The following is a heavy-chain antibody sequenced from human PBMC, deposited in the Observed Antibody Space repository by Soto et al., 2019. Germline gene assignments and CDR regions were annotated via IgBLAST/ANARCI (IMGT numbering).Heavy chain of an antibody. CDR2: AYYRSQWYY. V-gene: IGHV6-1*01. CDR3: TTQKGDSRTYNGMDV. J-gene: IGHJ6*02. D-gene: IGHD2-21*02. CDR1: GDSVSSNSAA. Sequence: QVQLQQSGPGLVKPSQTLSLTCAISGDSVSSNSAAWNWIRQSPSRGLEWLGRAYYRSQWYYDSAVLVRSRRTVMTVTSKNQFSLQLNSVTPEDTAVYYCTTQKGDSRTYNGMDVWGQGTTVTVSS.